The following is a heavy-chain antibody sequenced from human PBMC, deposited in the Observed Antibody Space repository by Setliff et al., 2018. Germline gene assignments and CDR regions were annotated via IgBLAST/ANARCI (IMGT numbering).Heavy chain of an antibody. CDR1: GSAISSGHY. D-gene: IGHD3-22*01. V-gene: IGHV4-38-2*02. Sequence: TSETLSLTCAVSGSAISSGHYWGWIRQPPGKGGLEWIRSFRPSGRTYYNPSLKSGVTISLATSRKHFSLKLTSVTAADTAVYFCARDDPNHYAVSGYSVGYFDYWGLGTPVTAPQ. J-gene: IGHJ4*02. CDR3: ARDDPNHYAVSGYSVGYFDY. CDR2: FRPSGRT.